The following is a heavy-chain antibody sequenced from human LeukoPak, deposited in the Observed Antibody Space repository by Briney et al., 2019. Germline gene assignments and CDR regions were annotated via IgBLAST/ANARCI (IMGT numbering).Heavy chain of an antibody. D-gene: IGHD6-19*01. J-gene: IGHJ4*02. CDR3: ARPQQWLALTQFDY. V-gene: IGHV3-7*01. CDR2: IKQDGSEK. CDR1: GFTFSSHW. Sequence: GGSLRLSCAASGFTFSSHWMSWVRQAPGKGLEWVANIKQDGSEKYYVDSVKGRFTISRDNAKNSLYLQMNSLRAEDTAVYYCARPQQWLALTQFDYWGQGTLVTVSS.